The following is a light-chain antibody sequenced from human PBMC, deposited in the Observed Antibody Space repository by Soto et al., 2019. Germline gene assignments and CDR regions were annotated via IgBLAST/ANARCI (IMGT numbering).Light chain of an antibody. CDR3: QQGYSTPIT. V-gene: IGKV1-39*01. CDR2: AAS. Sequence: IQLTQSPSSLSSSLGDIVAITCRASQSISSYLNWYQQKPGKAPKVLIYAASNLQSGVPSRFSGSGSGTDFALTISSLQPEDFATYYCQQGYSTPITFGQGTRLEIK. CDR1: QSISSY. J-gene: IGKJ5*01.